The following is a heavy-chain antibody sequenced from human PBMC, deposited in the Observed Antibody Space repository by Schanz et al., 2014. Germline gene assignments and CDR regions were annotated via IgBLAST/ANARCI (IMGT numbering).Heavy chain of an antibody. CDR1: GFSFTTSA. V-gene: IGHV3-23*01. CDR3: ARKVVATIGGYYDN. Sequence: EVHLLESGGGLVQPGGSLRLSCASSGFSFTTSAMSWARQSPGKGLEWVSSISSGGGSTYYADSVKGRFTISRDNFKGALYLQMSSLRAEDTAVYYCARKVVATIGGYYDNWGQGTLVIVSS. CDR2: ISSGGGST. D-gene: IGHD5-12*01. J-gene: IGHJ4*02.